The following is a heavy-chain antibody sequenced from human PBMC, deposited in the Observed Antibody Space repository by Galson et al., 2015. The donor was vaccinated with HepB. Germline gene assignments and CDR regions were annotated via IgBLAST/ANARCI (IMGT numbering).Heavy chain of an antibody. D-gene: IGHD6-13*01. CDR1: GDSVSGNSAA. V-gene: IGHV6-1*01. J-gene: IGHJ4*02. CDR3: AREPYSSSWPHHYYFDY. Sequence: CASSGDSVSGNSAAWNWMSQFPSRGLEWLGRTYYRSKWYNDYAVSVKSRITINPDTSKNQFSLQPNSVTPEDTAAYYCAREPYSSSWPHHYYFDYWGQGTLVTVSS. CDR2: TYYRSKWYN.